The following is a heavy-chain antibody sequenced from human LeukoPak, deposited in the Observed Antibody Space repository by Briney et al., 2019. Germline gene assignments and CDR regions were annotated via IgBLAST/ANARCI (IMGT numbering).Heavy chain of an antibody. V-gene: IGHV3-21*01. D-gene: IGHD6-13*01. Sequence: GRSLRLSCAASGFTFSSYSMNWVRQAPGKGLEWVSSISSSSSYIYYADSVKGRFTISRDNAKNSLYLQMNSLRAEDTAVYYCASSPTHIAAADYWGQGTLVTVSS. CDR3: ASSPTHIAAADY. CDR2: ISSSSSYI. CDR1: GFTFSSYS. J-gene: IGHJ4*02.